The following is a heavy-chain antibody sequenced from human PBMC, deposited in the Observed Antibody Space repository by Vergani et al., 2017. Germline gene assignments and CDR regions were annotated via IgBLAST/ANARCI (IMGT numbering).Heavy chain of an antibody. CDR1: GGTFSSYA. D-gene: IGHD4-23*01. Sequence: QVQLVQSGAEVKKPGSSVKVSCKASGGTFSSYAISWVRQAPGQGLEWMGGIIPIFGTANYAQKFQGRVTITADESTSTAYMELSSLRAEDTAVYYCAKWVTYYGGNSGGYNLHYYYYGMDVWGQGTTVTVSS. V-gene: IGHV1-69*01. J-gene: IGHJ6*02. CDR2: IIPIFGTA. CDR3: AKWVTYYGGNSGGYNLHYYYYGMDV.